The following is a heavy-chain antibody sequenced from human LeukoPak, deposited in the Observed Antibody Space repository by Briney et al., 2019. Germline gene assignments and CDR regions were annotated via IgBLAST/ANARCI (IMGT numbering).Heavy chain of an antibody. D-gene: IGHD2-15*01. CDR1: GYTFTIYY. CDR2: INPSGGST. CDR3: ARETRLGGSCLMDV. V-gene: IGHV1-46*01. Sequence: ASVKVSCKASGYTFTIYYMHWVRQAPGQGLEWMGIINPSGGSTSYAQKFQGRVTMTRDTSTSTVYMKPSSLRSEDTAVYYCARETRLGGSCLMDVWGQGTTVTVSS. J-gene: IGHJ6*02.